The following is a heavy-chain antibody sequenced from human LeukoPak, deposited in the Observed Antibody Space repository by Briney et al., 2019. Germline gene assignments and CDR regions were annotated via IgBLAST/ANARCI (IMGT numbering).Heavy chain of an antibody. V-gene: IGHV1-18*04. D-gene: IGHD5-18*01. CDR2: ISAYNGNT. Sequence: ASVKVSCKASGYTFTGYYMHWVRQAPGQGLEWMGWISAYNGNTNYAQKLQGRVTMTTDTSTSTAYMELRSLRSDDTAVYYCARVMSYGDMPNWGQGALVTVSS. CDR1: GYTFTGYY. CDR3: ARVMSYGDMPN. J-gene: IGHJ4*02.